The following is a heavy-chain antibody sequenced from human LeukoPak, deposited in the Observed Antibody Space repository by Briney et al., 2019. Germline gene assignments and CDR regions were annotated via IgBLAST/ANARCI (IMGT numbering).Heavy chain of an antibody. V-gene: IGHV3-33*01. D-gene: IGHD6-13*01. CDR3: VRGVGVSRFNYLDS. CDR1: RLSFRSFG. CDR2: IWYDACNK. Sequence: PGMTLTLSCAPSRLSFRSFGRHWLRQAPPTAMEGAAVIWYDACNKYYAESVKRRFTISRDNSKNTLYLKMNSLRDDDTAVYYCVRGVGVSRFNYLDSWGQGTLVIVSS. J-gene: IGHJ4*02.